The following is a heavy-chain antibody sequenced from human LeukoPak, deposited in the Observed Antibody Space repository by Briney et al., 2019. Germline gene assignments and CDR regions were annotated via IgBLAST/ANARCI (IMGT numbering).Heavy chain of an antibody. J-gene: IGHJ4*02. CDR2: INPNGADT. D-gene: IGHD3-9*01. V-gene: IGHV1-2*02. CDR3: ARVPPYYDILTGHQDY. CDR1: GYTFTGYY. Sequence: GASVKVSCKASGYTFTGYYMHWVRQAPGQRLEWMGWINPNGADTNYAQKLQGRVTMTTDTSTSTAYMELRSLRSDDTAVYYCARVPPYYDILTGHQDYWGQGTLVTVSS.